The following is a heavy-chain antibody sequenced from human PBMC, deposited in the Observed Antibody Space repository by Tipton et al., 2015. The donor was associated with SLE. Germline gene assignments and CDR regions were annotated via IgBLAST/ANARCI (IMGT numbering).Heavy chain of an antibody. CDR3: ARDNGGVSYYDSSGYLNWFDP. D-gene: IGHD3-22*01. V-gene: IGHV4-59*11. CDR1: GGSISSHY. CDR2: IYYSGST. Sequence: LRLSCTVSGGSISSHYWSWIRQPPGKGLEWIGYIYYSGSTYYNPSLKSRVTISVDTSKNQFSLKLSSVTAADTAVYYCARDNGGVSYYDSSGYLNWFDPWGQGTLVTVSS. J-gene: IGHJ5*02.